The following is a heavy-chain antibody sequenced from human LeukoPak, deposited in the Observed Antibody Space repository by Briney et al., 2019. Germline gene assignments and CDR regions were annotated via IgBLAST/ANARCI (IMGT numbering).Heavy chain of an antibody. CDR1: GGSISSYY. J-gene: IGHJ3*02. CDR2: IYYSGST. Sequence: SSETLSLTCTVSGGSISSYYWSWIRQPPGKGLEWIGYIYYSGSTNYNPSLKSRVTISVDTSKNQFSLKLSSVTAADTAVYYCARVSSSWYRRGLDAFDIWGQGTMVTVSS. V-gene: IGHV4-59*08. CDR3: ARVSSSWYRRGLDAFDI. D-gene: IGHD6-13*01.